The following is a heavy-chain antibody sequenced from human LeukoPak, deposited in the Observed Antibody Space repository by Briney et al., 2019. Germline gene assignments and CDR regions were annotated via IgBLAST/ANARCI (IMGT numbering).Heavy chain of an antibody. CDR1: GFTFSNAW. V-gene: IGHV3-15*01. CDR3: TADYRGYEVFDY. J-gene: IGHJ4*02. D-gene: IGHD5-12*01. CDR2: IKSKPDGGTI. Sequence: GGSLRLSCAASGFTFSNAWMSWVRQVPGKGLEWVGRIKSKPDGGTIHYAAPVQGRFTISRDDSKNTLLLQMNSLKTEDTAVYYCTADYRGYEVFDYWGQGTLVTVSS.